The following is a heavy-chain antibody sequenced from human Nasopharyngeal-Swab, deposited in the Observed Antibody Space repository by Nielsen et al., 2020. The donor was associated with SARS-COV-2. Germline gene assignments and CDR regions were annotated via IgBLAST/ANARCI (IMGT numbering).Heavy chain of an antibody. Sequence: GESLKISCAASGFTFSSYDMHWVRQVTGKGLEWVSAIATAGDTYYAGSVKGRFTISRENAKNSLYLQMNRLRAEDTAVYYCARAPTTMIVVVNAFDFWGQGTMVTVSS. CDR1: GFTFSSYD. CDR2: IATAGDT. CDR3: ARAPTTMIVVVNAFDF. D-gene: IGHD3-22*01. V-gene: IGHV3-13*01. J-gene: IGHJ3*01.